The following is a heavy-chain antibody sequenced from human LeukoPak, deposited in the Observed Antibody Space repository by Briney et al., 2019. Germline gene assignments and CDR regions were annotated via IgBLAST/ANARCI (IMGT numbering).Heavy chain of an antibody. V-gene: IGHV4-34*01. CDR3: ARGRYNWNVIYYFDY. CDR2: INHSGST. D-gene: IGHD1-20*01. J-gene: IGHJ4*02. CDR1: GGSFSGYY. Sequence: PETLSLTCAVYGGSFSGYYWSWIRQPPGKGLEWIGEINHSGSTNYNPSLKSRVTISVDTSKNQFSLKLSSVTAADAAVYYCARGRYNWNVIYYFDYWGQGTLVTVSS.